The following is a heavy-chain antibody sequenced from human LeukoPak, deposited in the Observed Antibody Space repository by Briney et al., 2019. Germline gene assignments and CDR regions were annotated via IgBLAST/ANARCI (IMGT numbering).Heavy chain of an antibody. CDR3: ASWDYDFWSGYETDAFDI. CDR1: GFTFSSYA. Sequence: GGSPRLSCAASGFTFSSYAMHWVRQAPGKGLEWVAVISYDGSNKYYADSVKGRFTISRDNSKNTLYLQMNSLRAEDTAVYYCASWDYDFWSGYETDAFDIWGQGTMVTVSS. V-gene: IGHV3-30*04. D-gene: IGHD3-3*01. CDR2: ISYDGSNK. J-gene: IGHJ3*02.